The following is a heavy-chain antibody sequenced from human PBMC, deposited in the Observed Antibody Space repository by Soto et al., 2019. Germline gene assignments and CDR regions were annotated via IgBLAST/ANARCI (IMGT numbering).Heavy chain of an antibody. J-gene: IGHJ4*02. CDR1: GGSFIGYY. V-gene: IGHV4-34*01. D-gene: IGHD1-26*01. Sequence: SETLSLTCAVYGGSFIGYYCIFIRQPPLKWLEWIVEINHSGSTNYNPSLKSRVTISVDTSKNQFSLKLSSVTAADTAVYYCARASSGSFRDYWGQGTLVTVSS. CDR3: ARASSGSFRDY. CDR2: INHSGST.